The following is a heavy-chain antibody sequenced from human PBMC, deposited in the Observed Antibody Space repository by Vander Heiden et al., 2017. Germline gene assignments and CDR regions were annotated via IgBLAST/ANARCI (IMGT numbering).Heavy chain of an antibody. CDR2: ISWNSGSR. J-gene: IGHJ4*02. V-gene: IGHV3-9*01. CDR3: AKDLVFRSGGSCYGY. CDR1: GFTFDDYA. Sequence: EVQLVESGGGLVQPGRSLRLSCAASGFTFDDYAMHWVRQAPGKGLEWVSGISWNSGSRGYADSVKGRFTISRDNAKNSLYLQMNSLRAEDTALYYCAKDLVFRSGGSCYGYWGQGTLVTVSS. D-gene: IGHD2-15*01.